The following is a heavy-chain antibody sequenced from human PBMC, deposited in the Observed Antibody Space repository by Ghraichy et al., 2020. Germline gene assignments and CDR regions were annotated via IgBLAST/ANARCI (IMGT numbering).Heavy chain of an antibody. CDR1: GGSISSYY. J-gene: IGHJ6*03. V-gene: IGHV4-59*01. CDR3: ARGLNSGHYYYYYYMDV. D-gene: IGHD1-26*01. CDR2: NYYNGNT. Sequence: SETLSLTCTVPGGSISSYYWNWNRQPPGRGLEWIGYNYYNGNTNYNPSLKSRVTISKDTSNNQFSLRLSSVTAADTAVYYCARGLNSGHYYYYYYMDVWGKGTTVTVSS.